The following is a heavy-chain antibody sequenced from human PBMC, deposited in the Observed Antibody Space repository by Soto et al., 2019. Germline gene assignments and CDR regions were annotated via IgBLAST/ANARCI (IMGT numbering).Heavy chain of an antibody. CDR3: ARAGGWYFDY. V-gene: IGHV3-30-3*01. Sequence: QVQLVESGGGVVQPGRSLRLSCAASGFTFSSYAMHWVSQAPGKGLEWVAVISYDGSNKYYADSVKGRFTISRDNSKNTLYLQMNSLRAEDTAVYYCARAGGWYFDYWGQGTLVTVSS. D-gene: IGHD6-19*01. J-gene: IGHJ4*02. CDR1: GFTFSSYA. CDR2: ISYDGSNK.